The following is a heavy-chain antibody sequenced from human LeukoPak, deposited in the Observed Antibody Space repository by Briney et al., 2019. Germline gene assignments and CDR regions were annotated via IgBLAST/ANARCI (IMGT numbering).Heavy chain of an antibody. CDR2: INPSGGST. CDR1: GYTFTSYY. CDR3: SVFGVVTSDAFDI. V-gene: IGHV1-46*01. Sequence: GASVKVSCKASGYTFTSYYMHWVRQAPGQGLEWMGTINPSGGSTSYAQKFQGRVTMTRDMSTSTVYMELSSLRSEDTAVYYCSVFGVVTSDAFDIWGQGTMVTVSS. D-gene: IGHD3-3*01. J-gene: IGHJ3*02.